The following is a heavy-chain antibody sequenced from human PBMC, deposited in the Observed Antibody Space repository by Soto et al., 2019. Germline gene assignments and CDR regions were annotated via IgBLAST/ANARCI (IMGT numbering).Heavy chain of an antibody. Sequence: SETLSLTCAVYGGSFSGYCWSWIRQTPGERLEWVGDICHGGGANYNPSLKSRVSFSMDPSKNQFSLKLNSVMAADTAVYYCAGYSNSWSKYVKHWGGGSLVPVS. CDR3: AGYSNSWSKYVKH. J-gene: IGHJ1*01. V-gene: IGHV4-34*01. CDR1: GGSFSGYC. D-gene: IGHD6-13*01. CDR2: ICHGGGA.